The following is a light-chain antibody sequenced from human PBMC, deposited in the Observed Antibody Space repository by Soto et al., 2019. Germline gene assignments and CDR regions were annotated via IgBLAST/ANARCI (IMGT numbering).Light chain of an antibody. Sequence: EIVMTQSPATLSVSPGERATVSCRASQSVSSDLAWYQQKPGQTPSLLIYAASTRATGIPARFSGSGSGKEFTLTISSLQSEDFAVYYCQQYRSWPRTFGQGTKVEIK. CDR1: QSVSSD. V-gene: IGKV3-15*01. CDR2: AAS. J-gene: IGKJ1*01. CDR3: QQYRSWPRT.